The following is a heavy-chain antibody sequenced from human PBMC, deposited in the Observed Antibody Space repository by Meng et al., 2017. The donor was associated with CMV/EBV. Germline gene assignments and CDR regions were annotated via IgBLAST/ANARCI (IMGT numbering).Heavy chain of an antibody. CDR1: GFTFSGYW. CDR3: ARDLGPYNWNYVGVVQGAKDY. V-gene: IGHV3-7*01. Sequence: GGSLRLSCAASGFTFSGYWMNWVRQAPGRGLEWVANIEGGGSEKSCVDSVKGRFTISRDNAKNSLYLQMNSLRAEDTAVYYCARDLGPYNWNYVGVVQGAKDYWGQGTLVTVSS. J-gene: IGHJ4*02. CDR2: IEGGGSEK. D-gene: IGHD1-7*01.